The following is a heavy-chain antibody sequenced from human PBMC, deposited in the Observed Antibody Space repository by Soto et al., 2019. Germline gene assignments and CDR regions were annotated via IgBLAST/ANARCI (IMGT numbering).Heavy chain of an antibody. Sequence: QLQLQESGPGLVKPSETLSLTCTVSGGSISSSSYYWGWIRQPPGKGLEWIGSIYYSGSTYYNPSLKSRVTISVDTSKNQFSLKLSSVTAADTAVYYCARQVRVDSSSWYPGDDYYYYGMDVWGQGTTVTVSS. V-gene: IGHV4-39*01. CDR3: ARQVRVDSSSWYPGDDYYYYGMDV. D-gene: IGHD6-13*01. CDR1: GGSISSSSYY. CDR2: IYYSGST. J-gene: IGHJ6*02.